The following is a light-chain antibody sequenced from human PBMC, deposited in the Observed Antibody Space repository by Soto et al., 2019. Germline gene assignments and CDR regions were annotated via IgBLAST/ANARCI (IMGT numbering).Light chain of an antibody. J-gene: IGLJ1*01. CDR1: SSDVGGYTY. V-gene: IGLV2-14*01. CDR2: DVS. CDR3: SSYTSTHSYV. Sequence: SALTQPASVSGSPGQSIAISCTGTSSDVGGYTYVSWYQQHPGKAPKLMIYDVSSRPSGVSDRFSGSKSGNTASLTISGLQSEDEADYYCSSYTSTHSYVFGTGTKLTVL.